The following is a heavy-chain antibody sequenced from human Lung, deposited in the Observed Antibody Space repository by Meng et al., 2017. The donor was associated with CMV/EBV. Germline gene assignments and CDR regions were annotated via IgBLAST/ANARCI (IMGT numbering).Heavy chain of an antibody. D-gene: IGHD2-2*02. CDR2: MSSSTSTI. CDR3: ARDFEYCSRTSCYMGEFHYYGLDV. J-gene: IGHJ6*02. CDR1: GSTFSSPG. Sequence: GGXXRLSCAASGSTFSSPGMNWVHQAPGKGLEWVSYMSSSTSTIYYADSVKGRFTISRDNAKNSLYLDMSSVRAEDTAVYYCARDFEYCSRTSCYMGEFHYYGLDVXGQGXTVTVSS. V-gene: IGHV3-48*04.